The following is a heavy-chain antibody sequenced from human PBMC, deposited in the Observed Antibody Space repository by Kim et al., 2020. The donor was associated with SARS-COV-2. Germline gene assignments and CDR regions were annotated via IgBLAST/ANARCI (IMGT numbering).Heavy chain of an antibody. CDR2: ISGSGGST. V-gene: IGHV3-23*01. CDR1: GFTFSSYA. D-gene: IGHD2-2*01. Sequence: GGSLRLSCAASGFTFSSYAMSWVRQAPGKGLEWVSAISGSGGSTYYADSVKGRFTISRDNSKNTLYLQMNSLRAEDTAVYYCAKESFVVPAAINYYGMDVWGQGTTVTVSS. CDR3: AKESFVVPAAINYYGMDV. J-gene: IGHJ6*02.